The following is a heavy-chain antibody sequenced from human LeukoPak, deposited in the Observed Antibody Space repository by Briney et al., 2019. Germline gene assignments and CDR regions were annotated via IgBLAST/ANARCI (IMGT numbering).Heavy chain of an antibody. J-gene: IGHJ6*03. CDR3: AKVDSSGYSYYYYYYMDV. V-gene: IGHV3-30*02. CDR1: GFTFSSYG. D-gene: IGHD3-22*01. Sequence: HPGGSLRLSCAASGFTFSSYGMHWVRQAPGKGLEWVAFIRYDGSNKYYADSVKGRFTISRDNSKNTLYLQMNSLRAEDTAVYYCAKVDSSGYSYYYYYYMDVWGKGTTVTVSS. CDR2: IRYDGSNK.